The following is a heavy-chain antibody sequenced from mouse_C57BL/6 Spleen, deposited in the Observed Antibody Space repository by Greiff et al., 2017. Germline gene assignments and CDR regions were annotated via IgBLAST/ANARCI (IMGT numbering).Heavy chain of an antibody. J-gene: IGHJ4*01. D-gene: IGHD1-1*01. CDR1: GFTFSDYG. Sequence: EVMLVESGGGLVKPGGSLKLSCAASGFTFSDYGMHWVRQAPEKGLEWVAYISSGSSTIYYADTVKGRFTISRDNAKNTLFLQITSMRSEDTAMYYCARDYYGSSSYYYAMDYWGQGTSVTVSS. CDR2: ISSGSSTI. V-gene: IGHV5-17*01. CDR3: ARDYYGSSSYYYAMDY.